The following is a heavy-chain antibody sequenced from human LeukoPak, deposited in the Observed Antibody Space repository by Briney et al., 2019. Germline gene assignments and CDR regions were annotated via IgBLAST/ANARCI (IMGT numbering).Heavy chain of an antibody. CDR1: GFTFSSYW. J-gene: IGHJ5*02. Sequence: HPGRSLRLSCAASGFTFSSYWMSWVRQAPGKGLEWVANIKQDGSEKKYVDSVKGRFTISRDNAKNSLYLQMNSLRVEDTAVYYCARDQTDYGDHWRRFDPWGQGTLVTVSS. V-gene: IGHV3-7*01. CDR2: IKQDGSEK. CDR3: ARDQTDYGDHWRRFDP. D-gene: IGHD4-17*01.